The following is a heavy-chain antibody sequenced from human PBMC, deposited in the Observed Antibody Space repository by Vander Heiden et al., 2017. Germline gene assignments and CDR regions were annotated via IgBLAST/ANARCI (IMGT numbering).Heavy chain of an antibody. CDR2: IIPIFGTA. Sequence: QVQLVQSGAEVTQPGSSVKVSCKASGGTFSSYAISWVRQAPGQGLEWMGGIIPIFGTANYAQKFQGRVTITADESTSTAYMELSSLRSEDTAVYYCASSGGVVVVVAATYPAYWGQGTLVTVSS. V-gene: IGHV1-69*01. J-gene: IGHJ4*02. CDR3: ASSGGVVVVVAATYPAY. D-gene: IGHD2-15*01. CDR1: GGTFSSYA.